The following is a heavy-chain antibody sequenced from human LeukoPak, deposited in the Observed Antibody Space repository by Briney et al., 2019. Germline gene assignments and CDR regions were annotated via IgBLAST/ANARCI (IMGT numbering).Heavy chain of an antibody. Sequence: GGSLRLSCAASGFTFDDYAMHRVRQAPGKGLEWVSGISWNSGSIGYADSVKGRFTISRDNAKNSLYLQMNRLRAEDTALYYCAKGSNDFWSGYHNWFDPWGQGTLVTVSS. J-gene: IGHJ5*02. CDR2: ISWNSGSI. D-gene: IGHD3-3*01. CDR3: AKGSNDFWSGYHNWFDP. V-gene: IGHV3-9*01. CDR1: GFTFDDYA.